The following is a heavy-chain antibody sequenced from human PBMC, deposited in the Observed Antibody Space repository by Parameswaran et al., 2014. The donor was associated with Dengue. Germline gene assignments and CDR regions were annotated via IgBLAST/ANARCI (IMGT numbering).Heavy chain of an antibody. Sequence: GLEWIGEINHSGSTNYNPSLKSRVTISVDTSKNQFSLKLSSVTAADTAVYYCARALGYCSSTSCFPSNGMDVWGQGTTVTVSS. J-gene: IGHJ6*02. V-gene: IGHV4-34*01. CDR3: ARALGYCSSTSCFPSNGMDV. D-gene: IGHD2-2*01. CDR2: INHSGST.